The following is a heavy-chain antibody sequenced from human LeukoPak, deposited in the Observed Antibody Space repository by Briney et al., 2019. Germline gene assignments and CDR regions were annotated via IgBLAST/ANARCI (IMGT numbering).Heavy chain of an antibody. D-gene: IGHD2-2*01. V-gene: IGHV4-34*01. J-gene: IGHJ4*02. CDR2: INHSGST. CDR3: ARVSVTSGWTYDH. CDR1: GGSFSEYY. Sequence: SETLSLTCAVYGGSFSEYYWSWIRQPPGKGLEWIGEINHSGSTSYNPSLKSRVTTSVDTSNKQFSLKLSSMTAADTAVYYCARVSVTSGWTYDHWGQGTLVTVSS.